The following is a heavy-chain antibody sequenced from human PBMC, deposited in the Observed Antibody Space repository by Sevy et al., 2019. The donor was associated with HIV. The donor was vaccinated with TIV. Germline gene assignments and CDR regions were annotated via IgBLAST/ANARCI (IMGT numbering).Heavy chain of an antibody. J-gene: IGHJ6*03. Sequence: GGSLRLSCAASGFTFSSYGMDWVRQAPGKGLEWVAFIRYDGSSEYHADSVKGRFTISRDNSKNTLYLQMNSLRAEDTAEFYCAKSHIAAADIGYTDVWGKGTTVTVSS. CDR3: AKSHIAAADIGYTDV. V-gene: IGHV3-30*02. CDR1: GFTFSSYG. D-gene: IGHD6-13*01. CDR2: IRYDGSSE.